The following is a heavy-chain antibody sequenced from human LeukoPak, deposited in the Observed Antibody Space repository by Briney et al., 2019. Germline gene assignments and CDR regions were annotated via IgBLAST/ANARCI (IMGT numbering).Heavy chain of an antibody. CDR2: ISSSRDST. Sequence: PGGSLRLSCTASGLTFSSYGMNWVRQAPGKGLEWVSLISSSRDSTYYADSVKGRFTISRDNAKNSLYLQMNSLRADDTALYYCAKGGLLLPNYFDYWGQGTLVTVSS. J-gene: IGHJ4*02. CDR1: GLTFSSYG. V-gene: IGHV3-23*01. D-gene: IGHD3-22*01. CDR3: AKGGLLLPNYFDY.